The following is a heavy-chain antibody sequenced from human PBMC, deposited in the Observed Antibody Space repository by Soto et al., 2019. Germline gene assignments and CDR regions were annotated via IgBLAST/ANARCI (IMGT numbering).Heavy chain of an antibody. J-gene: IGHJ6*02. CDR2: IRSKSYGVTT. Sequence: PGGSLRLSCTASGFTFGDYAMSWVRQAPGKGLEWVGFIRSKSYGVTTEYAASVKGRFTISRDDSKSIAYLQMNSLKTEDTAVYYCTRDSERQLLYYYYYGMDVWGQGTTVTVSS. CDR3: TRDSERQLLYYYYYGMDV. CDR1: GFTFGDYA. V-gene: IGHV3-49*04. D-gene: IGHD2-2*01.